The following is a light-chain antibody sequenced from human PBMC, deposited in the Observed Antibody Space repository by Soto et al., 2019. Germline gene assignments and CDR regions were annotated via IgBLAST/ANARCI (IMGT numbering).Light chain of an antibody. V-gene: IGLV2-14*01. Sequence: QSALTQPASVSGSPGQSITISCTGTSSDIGGYNFVSWYQQHPGKAPKLMIYDVNNRPSGISNRFSGSKSGNTASLTISGLQAEDEAEYYCSSYTSSGMIYVFATGTKLTVL. CDR1: SSDIGGYNF. CDR2: DVN. J-gene: IGLJ1*01. CDR3: SSYTSSGMIYV.